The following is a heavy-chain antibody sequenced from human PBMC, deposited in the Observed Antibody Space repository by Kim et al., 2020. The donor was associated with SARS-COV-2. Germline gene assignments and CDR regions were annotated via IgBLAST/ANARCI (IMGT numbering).Heavy chain of an antibody. D-gene: IGHD1-26*01. V-gene: IGHV4-34*01. Sequence: KSRVTISVDTSKNQFSLKLSSVTAADTAVYYCARGRRWDLLRYYYYYMDVWGKGTTVTVSS. J-gene: IGHJ6*03. CDR3: ARGRRWDLLRYYYYYMDV.